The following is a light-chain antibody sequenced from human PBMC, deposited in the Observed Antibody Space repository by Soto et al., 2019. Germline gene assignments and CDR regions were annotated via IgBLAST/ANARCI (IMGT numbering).Light chain of an antibody. J-gene: IGKJ2*01. CDR3: QQSYRTPYT. CDR1: QNINTY. Sequence: DIQMTQSPSSLSASVGDRVTITCRASQNINTYLNWCQQKPGKAPNLLIFAASSLQSGVPSRFSGSGSGTDFTLTISRLQPEDFATYYCQQSYRTPYTFGQGTKLE. CDR2: AAS. V-gene: IGKV1-39*01.